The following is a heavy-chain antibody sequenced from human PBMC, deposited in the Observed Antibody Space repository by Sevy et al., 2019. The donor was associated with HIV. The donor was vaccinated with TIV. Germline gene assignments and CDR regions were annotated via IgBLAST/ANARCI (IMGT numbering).Heavy chain of an antibody. V-gene: IGHV3-33*01. CDR1: GFTFSSYG. Sequence: GGSLRLSCAASGFTFSSYGMHWVRQAPGKGLEWVAVIWYDGSNKYYADSVKGRFTISRDNSKNTLYLQMNSLRAEDRAVYYWARERVSMVRGVIITRGKYYYYYMDVWGKGTTVTVSS. D-gene: IGHD3-10*01. CDR2: IWYDGSNK. J-gene: IGHJ6*03. CDR3: ARERVSMVRGVIITRGKYYYYYMDV.